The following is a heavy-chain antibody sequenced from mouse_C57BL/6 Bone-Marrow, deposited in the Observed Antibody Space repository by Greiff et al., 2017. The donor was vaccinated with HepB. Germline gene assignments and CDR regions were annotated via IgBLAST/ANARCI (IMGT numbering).Heavy chain of an antibody. CDR2: IYWDDDK. D-gene: IGHD1-1*01. CDR1: GFSLSTSGMG. V-gene: IGHV8-12*01. Sequence: QVTLKVSGPGLLQSSQTLSLTCSFSGFSLSTSGMGVSWLRQPSGKGLEWLAHIYWDDDKRYNPSLKSRLTISKDTSRNQVFLKITSVDTADTATYYCARRDDYYGSSGMDYWGQGTSVTVSS. CDR3: ARRDDYYGSSGMDY. J-gene: IGHJ4*01.